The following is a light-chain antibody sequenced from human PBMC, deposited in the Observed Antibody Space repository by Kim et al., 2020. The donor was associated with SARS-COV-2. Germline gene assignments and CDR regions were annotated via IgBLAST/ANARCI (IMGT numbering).Light chain of an antibody. CDR3: NSRDSSGNLYV. CDR2: GKN. Sequence: SSELTQDPAVSVALGQTVSFTCQGDSLRTYYAGWYQQKPGQAPVLVIYGKNNRPSGIPDRFSGSSSGDTASLTITGAQAEDEADYNCNSRDSSGNLYVFG. CDR1: SLRTYY. J-gene: IGLJ1*01. V-gene: IGLV3-19*01.